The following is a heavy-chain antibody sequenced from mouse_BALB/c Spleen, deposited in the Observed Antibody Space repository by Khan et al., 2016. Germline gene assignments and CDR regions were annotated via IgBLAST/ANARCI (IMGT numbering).Heavy chain of an antibody. Sequence: EVELVESGGGLVKPGGSLKLSCAASGFTFSDYYMYWVRQSPEKRLEWVATISDGGSYTYYPDSVKGRFTISRDNAKNNLYLQMSSLKSEDTAMYYCARDYYGSSYAMDYWGQGTSVTSPQ. V-gene: IGHV5-4*02. CDR2: ISDGGSYT. J-gene: IGHJ4*01. CDR1: GFTFSDYY. CDR3: ARDYYGSSYAMDY. D-gene: IGHD1-1*01.